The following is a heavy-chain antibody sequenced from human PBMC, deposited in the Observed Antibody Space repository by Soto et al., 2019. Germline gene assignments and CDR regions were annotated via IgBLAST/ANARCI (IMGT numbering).Heavy chain of an antibody. CDR1: GYTFTSYG. Sequence: QVQLVQSGAEVKKPGASVKVSCKASGYTFTSYGISWVRQAPGQGLEWMGWISAYNGNTNYAQKLQGRVTMTTDTSTSTAYMELRSPRSDDTAVYYCARVETHYYDSSGPRLYWGQGTLVTVSS. CDR2: ISAYNGNT. J-gene: IGHJ4*02. V-gene: IGHV1-18*01. D-gene: IGHD3-22*01. CDR3: ARVETHYYDSSGPRLY.